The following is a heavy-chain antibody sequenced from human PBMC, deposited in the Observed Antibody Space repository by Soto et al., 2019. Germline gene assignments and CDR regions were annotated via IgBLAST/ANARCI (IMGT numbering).Heavy chain of an antibody. J-gene: IGHJ4*02. CDR1: GFTFSSYG. D-gene: IGHD3-22*01. CDR3: ARVSGYYDSRGYYFDY. CDR2: IWYDGSNK. Sequence: GGSLRLSCAASGFTFSSYGMHWVRQAPGKGLEWVAVIWYDGSNKYYADSVKGRFTISRDNSKNTLYLQMNSLRAEDTAVYYCARVSGYYDSRGYYFDYWGQGTLVTVSS. V-gene: IGHV3-33*01.